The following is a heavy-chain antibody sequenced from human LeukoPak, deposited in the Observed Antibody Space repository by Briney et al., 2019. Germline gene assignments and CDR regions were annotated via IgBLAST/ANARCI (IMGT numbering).Heavy chain of an antibody. Sequence: PSGTLSLTCTVSGYSISSGYYWGWIRQPPGKGLEWIGSIYLSGSTYYNTSLKSRVTISVDTSKNQFSLKLSSVTAADTAVYYCASNRGPQRGGTTLNDYWGQGTLVTVSS. CDR1: GYSISSGYY. CDR2: IYLSGST. J-gene: IGHJ4*02. V-gene: IGHV4-38-2*02. D-gene: IGHD1-1*01. CDR3: ASNRGPQRGGTTLNDY.